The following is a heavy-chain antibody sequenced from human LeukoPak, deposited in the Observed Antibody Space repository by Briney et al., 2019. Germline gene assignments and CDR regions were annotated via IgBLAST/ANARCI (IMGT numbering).Heavy chain of an antibody. Sequence: SETLSLTCAVYGGSFSSYYWSWIRQPPGKGLEWVGYIYDSGSTNYNPSLKSRVTISVDTSKNQFSLKLSSVTAADTAVYYCARLSDWFDPWGQGTLVTVSS. V-gene: IGHV4-59*01. CDR3: ARLSDWFDP. CDR1: GGSFSSYY. CDR2: IYDSGST. J-gene: IGHJ5*02.